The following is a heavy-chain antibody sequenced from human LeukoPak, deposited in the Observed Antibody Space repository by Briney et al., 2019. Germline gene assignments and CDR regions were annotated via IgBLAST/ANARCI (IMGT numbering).Heavy chain of an antibody. CDR1: GYTFTGYY. D-gene: IGHD3-10*01. CDR3: ARDRGSGSPPYYYYYYGMDV. Sequence: SVKVSCKASGYTFTGYYMHCVRQAPGQGLEWMGWIYPNSGGTNYAQKFQGRVTMTRDTSISTAYMELSRLRSDDTAVYYCARDRGSGSPPYYYYYYGMDVWGQGTTVTVSS. CDR2: IYPNSGGT. V-gene: IGHV1-2*02. J-gene: IGHJ6*02.